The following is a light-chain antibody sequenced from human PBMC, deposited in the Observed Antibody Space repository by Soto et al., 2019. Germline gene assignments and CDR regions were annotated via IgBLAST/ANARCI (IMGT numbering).Light chain of an antibody. Sequence: EIVMTQSPATLSVSPGERATLSCRASESVSSNLAWYQQKPGQAPRLLISGASTRATGIPVRFSGSGSGTDFTLTISSLQSEDFVFYYCQQYHDWPMTFGPGTKVDI. CDR1: ESVSSN. J-gene: IGKJ3*01. CDR3: QQYHDWPMT. CDR2: GAS. V-gene: IGKV3-15*01.